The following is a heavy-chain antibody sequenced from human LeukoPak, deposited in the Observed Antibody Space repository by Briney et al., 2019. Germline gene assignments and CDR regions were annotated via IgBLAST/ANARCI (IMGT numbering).Heavy chain of an antibody. CDR3: ARDLGSSWTDHWFDP. CDR1: GYTFTGYY. Sequence: ASVKVSCKASGYTFTGYYMHWVRQAPGQGLEWMGWINPNSGGTNYAQKFQGRVTMTRDTSISTAYMELSRLRSDDTAVYYCARDLGSSWTDHWFDPWGHGTLVTVSS. J-gene: IGHJ5*02. V-gene: IGHV1-2*02. D-gene: IGHD6-13*01. CDR2: INPNSGGT.